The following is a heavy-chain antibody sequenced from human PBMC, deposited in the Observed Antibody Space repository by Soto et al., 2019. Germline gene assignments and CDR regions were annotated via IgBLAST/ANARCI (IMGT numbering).Heavy chain of an antibody. CDR2: ITPILGIT. J-gene: IGHJ3*02. Sequence: QVQLVQSGAEVKKPGSSVRVSCKSSGASFSSFTITWVRQAPGQGLEWMGRITPILGITDNAQRFQGRVTITADKSTSTSSMELSGLRSEDTAVYFCARGPRGSLDIWGQGTMVTVSS. D-gene: IGHD3-10*01. CDR3: ARGPRGSLDI. V-gene: IGHV1-69*02. CDR1: GASFSSFT.